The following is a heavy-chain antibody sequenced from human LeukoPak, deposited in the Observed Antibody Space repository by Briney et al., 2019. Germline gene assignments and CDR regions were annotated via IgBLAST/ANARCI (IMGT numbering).Heavy chain of an antibody. CDR3: ARDHACRADY. CDR1: GFTYSNDW. V-gene: IGHV3-7*01. D-gene: IGHD2-2*01. J-gene: IGHJ4*02. Sequence: HPGGSLRLSCAASGFTYSNDWMRWVRQAPGKGPEWEGNINQDESKKYYADSVKGRFTISRDNAKNSLYLQMSSLTAEDTAIYYCARDHACRADYWGQGTLVTVSS. CDR2: INQDESKK.